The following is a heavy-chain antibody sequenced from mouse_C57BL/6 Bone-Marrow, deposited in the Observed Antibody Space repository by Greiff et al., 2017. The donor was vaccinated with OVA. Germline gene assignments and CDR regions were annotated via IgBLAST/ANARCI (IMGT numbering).Heavy chain of an antibody. D-gene: IGHD1-1*01. CDR1: GFTFSSYA. J-gene: IGHJ2*01. CDR3: ARDRGGITEVEGLYYFDY. V-gene: IGHV5-4*01. CDR2: ISDGGSYT. Sequence: EVQGVESGGGLVKPGGSLKLSCAASGFTFSSYAMSWVRQTPEKRLEWVATISDGGSYTYYPDNVKGRFTITRDNAKNNLYLQMSHLKSEDTAMYYCARDRGGITEVEGLYYFDYWGQGTTLTVSS.